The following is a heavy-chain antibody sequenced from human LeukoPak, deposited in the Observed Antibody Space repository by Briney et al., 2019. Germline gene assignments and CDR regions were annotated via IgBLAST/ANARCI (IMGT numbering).Heavy chain of an antibody. CDR2: IYHSGST. D-gene: IGHD5-12*01. V-gene: IGHV4-30-2*01. J-gene: IGHJ4*02. CDR3: ARSRGYSGYDAFDY. CDR1: GGSISSGGYS. Sequence: SETLSLTCAVSGGSISSGGYSWSWIRQPPGTGLEWIGYIYHSGSTYYNPSLKSRVTISVDRSKNQFSLKLSSVTAADTAVYYCARSRGYSGYDAFDYGGQGTLVTVSS.